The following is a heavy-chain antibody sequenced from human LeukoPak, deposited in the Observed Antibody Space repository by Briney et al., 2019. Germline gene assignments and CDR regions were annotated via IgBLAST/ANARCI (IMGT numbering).Heavy chain of an antibody. CDR3: ALTGPGNERRLGRIFDY. Sequence: PGGSLRLSCAASGVTFSVYSMNCVCDGPGKGLGWVSSISSSSSYIYYADTVKGRFTMSRDNAQNSLSLQMNSLRAADTAVYYCALTGPGNERRLGRIFDYWGQGTLVTVSS. CDR1: GVTFSVYS. J-gene: IGHJ4*02. V-gene: IGHV3-21*01. D-gene: IGHD1-1*01. CDR2: ISSSSSYI.